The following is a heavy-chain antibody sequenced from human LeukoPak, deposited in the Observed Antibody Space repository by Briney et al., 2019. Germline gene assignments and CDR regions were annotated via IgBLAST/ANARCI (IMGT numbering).Heavy chain of an antibody. Sequence: GGSLRLSCAVSGFDFSSYSMNWVRQAPGKGLEWVSSISGDSTYIYHADSVRGRFTISRDNAKNSLYLQMNSLRAEDTAVYYCARDHSAAAGPGYFDYWGQGTLVTVSS. CDR1: GFDFSSYS. D-gene: IGHD6-13*01. CDR2: ISGDSTYI. V-gene: IGHV3-21*04. CDR3: ARDHSAAAGPGYFDY. J-gene: IGHJ4*02.